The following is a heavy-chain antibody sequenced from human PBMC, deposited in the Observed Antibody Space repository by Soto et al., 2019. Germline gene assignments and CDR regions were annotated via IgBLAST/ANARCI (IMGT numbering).Heavy chain of an antibody. J-gene: IGHJ4*02. Sequence: PGGSLRLSCAASGFTFSSYGMHWVRQAPGKGLEWVAVISYDGSNKYYADSVKGRFTISRDNSKNTLYLQMNSLRAEDTAVYYCAKDRGAGIAASWFDYWGQGTLVTVSS. CDR2: ISYDGSNK. D-gene: IGHD6-25*01. V-gene: IGHV3-30*18. CDR3: AKDRGAGIAASWFDY. CDR1: GFTFSSYG.